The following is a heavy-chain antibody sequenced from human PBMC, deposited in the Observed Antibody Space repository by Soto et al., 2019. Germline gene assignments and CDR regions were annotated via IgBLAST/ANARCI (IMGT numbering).Heavy chain of an antibody. D-gene: IGHD3-10*01. CDR2: INHSGST. CDR1: GGSLSGYY. CDR3: AGWRFGESLYYYYGMDV. J-gene: IGHJ6*02. V-gene: IGHV4-34*01. Sequence: SETLSLTCAVYGGSLSGYYWSWICQPPGKGLEWIGEINHSGSTNYNPSLKSRVTISVDTSKNQFSLKLSSVTAADTAVYYCAGWRFGESLYYYYGMDVWGQGTTVTVSS.